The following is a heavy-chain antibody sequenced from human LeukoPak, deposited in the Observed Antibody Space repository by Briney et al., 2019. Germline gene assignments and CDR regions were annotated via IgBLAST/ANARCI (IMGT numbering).Heavy chain of an antibody. V-gene: IGHV3-23*01. D-gene: IGHD1-26*01. CDR2: ISGSGNST. CDR1: GFTFSSYA. Sequence: GGSLRLSCAASGFTFSSYAMSWVRQAPGKGLEWVSAISGSGNSTYYADSVKGRFSVSRDTSKNSLYLQMSSLTAADTAVYYCAKDRSIGTYYTFDHWGQGTLVTVSS. CDR3: AKDRSIGTYYTFDH. J-gene: IGHJ4*02.